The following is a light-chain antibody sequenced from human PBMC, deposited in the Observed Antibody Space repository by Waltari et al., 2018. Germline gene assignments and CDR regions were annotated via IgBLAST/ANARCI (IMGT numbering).Light chain of an antibody. V-gene: IGKV3-15*01. CDR3: QQYDKWLRYS. CDR2: GAS. J-gene: IGKJ2*01. Sequence: IVMTQSPATLSVSPGERATLSCRASQSISTNLAWFQEKPGQAPRLLIYGASTRATGVPARFSGSGSGTYFTLVISSLQSEDFAVYYCQQYDKWLRYSFGQGTKVDIK. CDR1: QSISTN.